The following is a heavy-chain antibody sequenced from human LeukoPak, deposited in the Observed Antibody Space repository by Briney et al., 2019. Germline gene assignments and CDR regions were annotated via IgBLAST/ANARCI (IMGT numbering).Heavy chain of an antibody. V-gene: IGHV3-30*02. CDR1: GFTFSNYG. CDR2: IQYEGKNK. J-gene: IGHJ4*02. D-gene: IGHD3-3*01. CDR3: AKGYWVLRKGFDS. Sequence: GSLRLSCVASGFTFSNYGMHWVRQAPGKGLEWVAFIQYEGKNKHYAEAVKGRFTISSDNSKNTLYLQMNNLTAEDTAFYYCAKGYWVLRKGFDSWGQGALVTVSS.